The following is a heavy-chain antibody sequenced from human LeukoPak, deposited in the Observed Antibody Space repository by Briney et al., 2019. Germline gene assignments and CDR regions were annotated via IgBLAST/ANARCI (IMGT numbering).Heavy chain of an antibody. Sequence: SETLSLTCTVSGGSISSGSYYWSWIRQPAGKGLEWIGRIYTSGSTNYNPSLKSRVTISVDTSKNQFSLKLSSVTAADTAVYYCARRGFRTLDYWGQGTLVTVSS. D-gene: IGHD5-12*01. V-gene: IGHV4-61*02. J-gene: IGHJ4*02. CDR2: IYTSGST. CDR3: ARRGFRTLDY. CDR1: GGSISSGSYY.